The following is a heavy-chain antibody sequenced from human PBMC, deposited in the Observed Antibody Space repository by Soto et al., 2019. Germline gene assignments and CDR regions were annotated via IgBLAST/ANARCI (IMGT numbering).Heavy chain of an antibody. CDR1: GGSISSDSYY. V-gene: IGHV4-39*07. CDR2: ISYSGST. Sequence: SETLALTCTVSGGSISSDSYYWGWIRQSPEKGLEWIASISYSGSTYYNPTLKSRVTISVDRSKNQFSLRLSSVTAADTAVYYCAGGIAARPLGYWGQGTLVTVSS. J-gene: IGHJ4*02. D-gene: IGHD6-6*01. CDR3: AGGIAARPLGY.